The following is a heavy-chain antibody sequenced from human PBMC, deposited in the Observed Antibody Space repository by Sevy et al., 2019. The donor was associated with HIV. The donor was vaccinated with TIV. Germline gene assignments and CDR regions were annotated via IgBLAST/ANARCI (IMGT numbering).Heavy chain of an antibody. CDR3: ARQGITFGGVIVNFDY. CDR2: IYYSGST. CDR1: GGSISSSSYY. D-gene: IGHD3-16*02. Sequence: SETLSLTCTVSGGSISSSSYYWGWIRQPPGKGLEWIGSIYYSGSTYYNPSLKSRFTISVDTSKNLFSLKLSSVTAADTAVYYCARQGITFGGVIVNFDYSGQGTLVTVSS. V-gene: IGHV4-39*01. J-gene: IGHJ4*02.